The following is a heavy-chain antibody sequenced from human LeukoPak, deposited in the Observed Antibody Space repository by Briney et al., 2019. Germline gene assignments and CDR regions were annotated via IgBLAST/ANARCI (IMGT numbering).Heavy chain of an antibody. J-gene: IGHJ4*02. CDR2: ISSTSGAV. CDR1: GFSFSRFG. CDR3: AQKGGTDH. D-gene: IGHD2-15*01. V-gene: IGHV3-48*02. Sequence: GGSLRLSCAASGFSFSRFGMNWVRQAPGKGLEWISYISSTSGAVYYADSVKGRFTISRDNAKNSLYLQMSSLRNEDTAIYYCAQKGGTDHWGQGTLVTVSS.